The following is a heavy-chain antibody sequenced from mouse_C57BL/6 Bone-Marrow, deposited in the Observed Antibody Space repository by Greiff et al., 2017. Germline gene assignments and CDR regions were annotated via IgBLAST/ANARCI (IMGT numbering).Heavy chain of an antibody. Sequence: VQLQQSGPELVKPGASVKISCKASGYTFTDYYMNWVKQSHGKSLEWIGDINPNNGGTSYNQKFKGKATLTVDKSSSTAYMELRSLTSEDSAVDYCARTNWDDAMDYWGQGTSVTVSS. J-gene: IGHJ4*01. CDR2: INPNNGGT. V-gene: IGHV1-26*01. CDR3: ARTNWDDAMDY. D-gene: IGHD4-1*01. CDR1: GYTFTDYY.